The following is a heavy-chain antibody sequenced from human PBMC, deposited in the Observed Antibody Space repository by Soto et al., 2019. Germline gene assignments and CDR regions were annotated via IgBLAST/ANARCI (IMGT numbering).Heavy chain of an antibody. CDR1: GGSLRGHY. J-gene: IGHJ4*02. D-gene: IGHD1-26*01. V-gene: IGHV4-34*01. CDR2: INHSGFT. Sequence: PSETLSLTCAVSGGSLRGHYWSWIRQSPEKGLEWIGEINHSGFTNYNPTLKSRVTISRDASKNQFSLRLSSMTAADSAVYFCARAAVKLGATLFDSWCQGTLVNRLL. CDR3: ARAAVKLGATLFDS.